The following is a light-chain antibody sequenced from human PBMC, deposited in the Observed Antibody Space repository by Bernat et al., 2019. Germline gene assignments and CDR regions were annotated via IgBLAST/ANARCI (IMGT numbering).Light chain of an antibody. CDR3: QAWDSSTGV. CDR1: RLGRKY. Sequence: SDELTQPSSVSVSPGQTASITCSGDRLGRKYTCWYQQKPGQSPVVIIYQDDKRSSGIPERCCGSNSGNTATLTISGAQAMAEAEYYCQAWDSSTGVFGGGTRLTVL. V-gene: IGLV3-1*01. J-gene: IGLJ3*02. CDR2: QDD.